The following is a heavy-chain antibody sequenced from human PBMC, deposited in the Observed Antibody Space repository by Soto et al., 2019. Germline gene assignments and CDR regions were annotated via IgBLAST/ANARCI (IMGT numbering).Heavy chain of an antibody. CDR1: GYSFTSYC. V-gene: IGHV5-51*01. CDR2: IYPGDSDT. D-gene: IGHD1-20*01. J-gene: IGHJ5*02. CDR3: ASLYNWNDGYWFDP. Sequence: GESLKISCTGSGYSFTSYCIGLVRQMPGKGLEWMGIIYPGDSDTRYSPSFQGQVTISADKSISTAYLQWSSLKASDTAMYYCASLYNWNDGYWFDPWGQGTLVTVSS.